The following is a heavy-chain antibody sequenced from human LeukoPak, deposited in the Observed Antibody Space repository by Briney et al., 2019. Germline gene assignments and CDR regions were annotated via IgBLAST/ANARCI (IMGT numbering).Heavy chain of an antibody. V-gene: IGHV1-69*13. D-gene: IGHD5-12*01. Sequence: GALGKVSCKASGGTFSSYAISWVRQAPGQGLEWMGGIIPIFGTANYAQKFQGGVTITADESTSTAYMELSSLRSEDTAVYYCASGYDSSTYYFDYWGQGTLVTVSS. CDR3: ASGYDSSTYYFDY. CDR2: IIPIFGTA. J-gene: IGHJ4*02. CDR1: GGTFSSYA.